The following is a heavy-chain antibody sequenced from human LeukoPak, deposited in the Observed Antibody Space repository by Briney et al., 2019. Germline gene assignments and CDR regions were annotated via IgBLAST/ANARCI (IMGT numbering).Heavy chain of an antibody. CDR2: IRYDGSNK. Sequence: GGSLRLSCAASGFTFSSYGMHWVRQAPGKGLEWVAFIRYDGSNKYYADSVKGRFTISRDNPKNTLYLQMNSLRAEDTAGYYCVKGERVLLWFGELLYHYDAFDIWGQGTMVTVSS. CDR1: GFTFSSYG. J-gene: IGHJ3*02. CDR3: VKGERVLLWFGELLYHYDAFDI. D-gene: IGHD3-10*01. V-gene: IGHV3-30*02.